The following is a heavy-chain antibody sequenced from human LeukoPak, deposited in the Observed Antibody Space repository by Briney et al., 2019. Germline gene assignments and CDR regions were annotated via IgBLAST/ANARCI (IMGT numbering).Heavy chain of an antibody. Sequence: ASVKVSCKASGYTFTGYYMHWVRQAPGQGLEWMGWINPNSGGTNYAQKFQGRVTMTRDTSISTAYVELSRLRSDDTAVYYCARDMHGYLLRSHFDYWGQGTLVTVSS. D-gene: IGHD3-22*01. J-gene: IGHJ4*02. V-gene: IGHV1-2*02. CDR2: INPNSGGT. CDR3: ARDMHGYLLRSHFDY. CDR1: GYTFTGYY.